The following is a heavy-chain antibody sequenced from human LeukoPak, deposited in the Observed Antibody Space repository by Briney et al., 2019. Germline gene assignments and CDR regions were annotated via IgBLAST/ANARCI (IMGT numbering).Heavy chain of an antibody. Sequence: GASVKVSCKASGYTFTSYGISWVRQAPGQGLEWMGWISAYNGNTNNAQKFQGRVTMTTDTSTSTAYMELRSLRSDDTAVYYCAREGKWCSSISCYAGIAAADKYYYGMDVWGQGATVTVSS. V-gene: IGHV1-18*01. CDR2: ISAYNGNT. J-gene: IGHJ6*02. CDR1: GYTFTSYG. CDR3: AREGKWCSSISCYAGIAAADKYYYGMDV. D-gene: IGHD2-2*01.